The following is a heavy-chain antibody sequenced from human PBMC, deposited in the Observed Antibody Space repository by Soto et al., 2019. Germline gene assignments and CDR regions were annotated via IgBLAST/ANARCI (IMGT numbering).Heavy chain of an antibody. D-gene: IGHD3-16*01. CDR1: GGSVSSGIYY. Sequence: QVQLQESGPGLVKPSETLSLTCTVSGGSVSSGIYYWSWIRQPPGKGLEWIGYIYYSGSTNYNPYLKSRVTISVDTSKNQFSLKLSSVTAADTAVYYCARGAGLFDYWRQGTLVTVSS. J-gene: IGHJ4*02. V-gene: IGHV4-61*01. CDR3: ARGAGLFDY. CDR2: IYYSGST.